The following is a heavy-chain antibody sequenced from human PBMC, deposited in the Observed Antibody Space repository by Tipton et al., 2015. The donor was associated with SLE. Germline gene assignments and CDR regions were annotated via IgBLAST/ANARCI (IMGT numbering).Heavy chain of an antibody. Sequence: TLSLTCTVSGGSISSGSYYWSWIRQPAGKGLEWIGRIYTSGSTNYNPSLKSRVTISVDTSKNQFSLKLSSVTAADTAVYYRARDPSFSSSAAGDAFDIWGQGTMVTVSS. D-gene: IGHD6-13*01. CDR1: GGSISSGSYY. J-gene: IGHJ3*02. CDR3: ARDPSFSSSAAGDAFDI. V-gene: IGHV4-61*02. CDR2: IYTSGST.